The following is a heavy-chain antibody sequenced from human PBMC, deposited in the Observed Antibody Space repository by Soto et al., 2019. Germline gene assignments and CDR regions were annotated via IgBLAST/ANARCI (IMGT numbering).Heavy chain of an antibody. CDR3: ARGRTLITGTSFGY. Sequence: QVQLQQWGAGLLKPSETLSLTCAVYGGSFSGYYWTWIRQPPGKGLEWIGEINHSGSTNYKPSLTSRVTISVDTSKNQLSLKMSSVTAADTAVYYCARGRTLITGTSFGYWGQGTLVTVSS. J-gene: IGHJ4*02. CDR2: INHSGST. V-gene: IGHV4-34*01. CDR1: GGSFSGYY. D-gene: IGHD1-20*01.